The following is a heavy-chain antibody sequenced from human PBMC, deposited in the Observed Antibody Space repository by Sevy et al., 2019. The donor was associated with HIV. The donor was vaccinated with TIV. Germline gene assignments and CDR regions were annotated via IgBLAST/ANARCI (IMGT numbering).Heavy chain of an antibody. D-gene: IGHD3-22*01. Sequence: SETLSLTCTVSGGSISSSYWSWIRQPAGKGLEWIGRIYTSATTNYNPSVKSRFTMSVDTSKNPFSLKLSSVTAADTAVYYCARDPPVASDSSGDYWGQGTLVTVSS. J-gene: IGHJ4*02. CDR2: IYTSATT. V-gene: IGHV4-4*07. CDR1: GGSISSSY. CDR3: ARDPPVASDSSGDY.